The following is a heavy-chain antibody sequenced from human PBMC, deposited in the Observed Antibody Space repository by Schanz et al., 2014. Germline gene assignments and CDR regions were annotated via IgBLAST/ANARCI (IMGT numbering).Heavy chain of an antibody. J-gene: IGHJ2*01. CDR3: AKDAPYPFDL. Sequence: EVQLVESGGGLVQPGGSLRLSCAASGFSVGNKYMNWVRQAPGKGLEWVSFIYIGGNTYYADSVKGRFTISRDNSKNTVYIQMNSLRAEDTAVYYCAKDAPYPFDLWGRGTLITVSS. CDR2: IYIGGNT. V-gene: IGHV3-66*01. CDR1: GFSVGNKY.